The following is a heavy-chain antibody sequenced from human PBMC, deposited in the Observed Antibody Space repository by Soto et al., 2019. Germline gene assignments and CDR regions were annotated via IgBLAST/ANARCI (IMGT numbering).Heavy chain of an antibody. CDR3: ALRSMAVVPEY. V-gene: IGHV4-59*01. D-gene: IGHD3-22*01. CDR2: LYYGRSA. Sequence: QVQLQESGPGLVKPSETLSLTCAVSGDSISSYYCMWIRQPPGKGLESIGYLYYGRSADYSPSLNRRVALSVDPSTNQCSLTLSSMTAADTAVYYCALRSMAVVPEYWGQGTLVTVSS. J-gene: IGHJ4*02. CDR1: GDSISSYY.